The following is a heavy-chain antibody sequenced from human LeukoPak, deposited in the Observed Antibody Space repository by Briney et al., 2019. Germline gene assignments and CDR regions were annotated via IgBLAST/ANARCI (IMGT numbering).Heavy chain of an antibody. V-gene: IGHV3-23*01. J-gene: IGHJ4*02. CDR3: AKRIRDGYNTPIDY. CDR1: GFSVSSNY. CDR2: ISGTGGET. Sequence: GGSLRLSCAASGFSVSSNYMSWVRQAPGKGLEWVSGISGTGGETHYADSVKGRFAISSDNSKNTLYLQMTSLRAEDTAVDYCAKRIRDGYNTPIDYWGQGTLVTVSS. D-gene: IGHD5-24*01.